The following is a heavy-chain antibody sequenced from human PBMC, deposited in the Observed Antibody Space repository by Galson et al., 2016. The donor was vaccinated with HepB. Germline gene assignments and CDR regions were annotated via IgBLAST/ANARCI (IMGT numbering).Heavy chain of an antibody. CDR2: INPTRGST. CDR3: ASDGRLLLDHPIFDM. Sequence: SVKVSCKAAGNIFTNYYIHWVRQAPRHGLEWMGIINPTRGSTNCAQKFQGRVTMTRDTSTSTVYMELSSLRSEDTAIYFCASDGRLLLDHPIFDMWGQGTRITVSS. D-gene: IGHD3-22*01. V-gene: IGHV1-46*01. CDR1: GNIFTNYY. J-gene: IGHJ3*02.